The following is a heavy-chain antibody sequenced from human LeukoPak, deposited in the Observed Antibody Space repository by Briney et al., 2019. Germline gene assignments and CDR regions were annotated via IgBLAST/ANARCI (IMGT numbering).Heavy chain of an antibody. CDR3: ARSLATYYYGSGSLMDV. Sequence: ASVKVSYKASGYTFTSYYMHWVRQAPGQGLEWMGIINPSGDSTSYAQKFQGRVAQKFQGRVTMTRDTSTSTVYMELSSLRSEDTAVYYCARSLATYYYGSGSLMDVWGQGTTVTVSS. CDR1: GYTFTSYY. D-gene: IGHD3-10*01. J-gene: IGHJ6*02. V-gene: IGHV1-46*01. CDR2: INPSGDST.